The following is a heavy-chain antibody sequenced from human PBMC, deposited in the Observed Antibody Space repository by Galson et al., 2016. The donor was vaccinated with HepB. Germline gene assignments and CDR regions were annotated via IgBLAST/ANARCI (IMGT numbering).Heavy chain of an antibody. J-gene: IGHJ4*02. CDR2: IDTTGTYA. D-gene: IGHD2-2*03. CDR3: ARDAHPWM. Sequence: SLRLSCAGSGFTFRDYYMTWIRQAPGKGLEWVSYIDTTGTYADYADSVKGRFTISRDNAKNSVYLQMNSLTVEDTAVYYCARDAHPWMWGQGALVTVSS. V-gene: IGHV3-11*06. CDR1: GFTFRDYY.